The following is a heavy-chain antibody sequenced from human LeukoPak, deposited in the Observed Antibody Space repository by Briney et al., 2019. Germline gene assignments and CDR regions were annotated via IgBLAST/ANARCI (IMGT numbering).Heavy chain of an antibody. CDR3: ARAGRTFGGGTYYYGMDV. D-gene: IGHD3-16*01. J-gene: IGHJ6*02. CDR1: GGSISSYY. V-gene: IGHV4-59*12. Sequence: SETLSLTCTVSGGSISSYYWSWIRQPPGKGLEWIGYIYYNGRTDYNPSLKSRVTMSVDTSKNQFSLKLSSVTAADTAVYYCARAGRTFGGGTYYYGMDVWGQGTTVTVSS. CDR2: IYYNGRT.